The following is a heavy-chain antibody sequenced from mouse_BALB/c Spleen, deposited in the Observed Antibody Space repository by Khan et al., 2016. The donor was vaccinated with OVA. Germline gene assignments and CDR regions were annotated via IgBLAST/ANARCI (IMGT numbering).Heavy chain of an antibody. V-gene: IGHV3-1*02. Sequence: VQLQQSGPGLVKPSQSLSLTCTVTGYSITSGYGWNWIRQFPGNKLEWMGYIRYSGGTNYNPSLKSRISITRDTSKNQFFLQVNSVTTENTATYYCARTARINTWGQGTTLTVSS. CDR2: IRYSGGT. CDR3: ARTARINT. CDR1: GYSITSGYG. J-gene: IGHJ2*01. D-gene: IGHD1-2*01.